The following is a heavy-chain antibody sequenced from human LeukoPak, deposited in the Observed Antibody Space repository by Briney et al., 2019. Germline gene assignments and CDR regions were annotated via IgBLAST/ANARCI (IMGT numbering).Heavy chain of an antibody. CDR2: ISGSGGRA. CDR1: GSTFSSYG. Sequence: GGSLRPSCAASGSTFSSYGMSWVRQAPGKGLEWVSLISGSGGRAYYADSVKGRFTISRDNSKNTLYLQMNSLRADDTAVYYCAKAPVTTCRGAFCYPFDYWGLGTLVTVSS. CDR3: AKAPVTTCRGAFCYPFDY. D-gene: IGHD2-15*01. V-gene: IGHV3-23*01. J-gene: IGHJ4*02.